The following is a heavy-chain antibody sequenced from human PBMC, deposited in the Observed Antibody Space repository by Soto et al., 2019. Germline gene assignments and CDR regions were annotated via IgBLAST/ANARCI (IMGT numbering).Heavy chain of an antibody. CDR2: IDPSYSYT. V-gene: IGHV5-10-1*01. J-gene: IGHJ4*01. CDR3: ARTTSYGAKAPEY. D-gene: IGHD2-21*01. Sequence: PWESLKTSCKGSVYSFTSYWITWVRQMAGKGQEGMGTIDPSYSYTTYNPSIQGHVTISADKSFSTAFLQGSSQKASDTAMYSWARTTSYGAKAPEYWGHGTPGPRLL. CDR1: VYSFTSYW.